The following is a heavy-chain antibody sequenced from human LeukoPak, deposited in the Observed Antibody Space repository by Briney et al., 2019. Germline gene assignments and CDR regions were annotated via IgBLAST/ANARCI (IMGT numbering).Heavy chain of an antibody. Sequence: TSETLSLTCTVSGGSISSYYWSWIRQPPGKGLEWIGYIYYSGSTNYNPSLKSRVTISVDTSKNQFSLKLSSVTAADTAVYYCARFRMVRGVIYFDYWGQGTLVTVSS. CDR3: ARFRMVRGVIYFDY. V-gene: IGHV4-59*01. D-gene: IGHD3-10*01. CDR1: GGSISSYY. CDR2: IYYSGST. J-gene: IGHJ4*02.